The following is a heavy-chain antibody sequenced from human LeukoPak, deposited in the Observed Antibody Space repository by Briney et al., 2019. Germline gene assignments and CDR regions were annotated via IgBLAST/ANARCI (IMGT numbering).Heavy chain of an antibody. J-gene: IGHJ5*02. V-gene: IGHV3-9*01. CDR3: AKDSGSSSGYESWFDP. CDR2: ISWSSDNI. D-gene: IGHD5-12*01. CDR1: GFTFSSYA. Sequence: GGSLRLSCAASGFTFSSYAMSWVRHAPGKGLEWVSGISWSSDNIDYADSVKGRFTISRDNAKNSLYLQMNSLRVEDTALYYCAKDSGSSSGYESWFDPWGQGTLVTVSS.